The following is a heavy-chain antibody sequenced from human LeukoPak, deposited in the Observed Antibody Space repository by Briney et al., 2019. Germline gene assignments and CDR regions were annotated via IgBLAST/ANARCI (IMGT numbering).Heavy chain of an antibody. J-gene: IGHJ4*02. D-gene: IGHD2-15*01. CDR2: INPNNGDT. Sequence: ASVTVSCMPSGYTFIHYSIHWVRQAPGQGLEWMGEINPNNGDTNFAPEFQGRVTMTRDTSITTAFMELSSLRYADTAIYYCATHCSGAACFDYWGQGTLVTVSS. CDR1: GYTFIHYS. CDR3: ATHCSGAACFDY. V-gene: IGHV1-2*02.